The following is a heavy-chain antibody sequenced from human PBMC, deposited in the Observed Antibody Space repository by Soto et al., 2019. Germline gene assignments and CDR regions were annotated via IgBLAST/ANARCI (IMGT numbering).Heavy chain of an antibody. Sequence: KPSETLSLTCTVSGDSITSGGYSWTWIRQPPGKGLEWIGYIYKSGSTNYNPSLKSRVTLSVDRSKNQFSLSLKSVTAADTAVYYCAREMTAVTATGDWFDPWGQGILVTVTS. CDR1: GDSITSGGYS. CDR3: AREMTAVTATGDWFDP. J-gene: IGHJ5*02. V-gene: IGHV4-30-2*01. CDR2: IYKSGST. D-gene: IGHD4-17*01.